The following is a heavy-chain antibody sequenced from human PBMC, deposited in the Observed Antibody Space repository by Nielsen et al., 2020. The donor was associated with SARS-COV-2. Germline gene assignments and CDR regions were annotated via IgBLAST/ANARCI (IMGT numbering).Heavy chain of an antibody. V-gene: IGHV1-69*06. CDR2: IIPIFGTA. Sequence: SVKVSCKASGDTFIKHAIMWVRQAPGQGLEWMGGIIPIFGTANYAQKFQGRVTITADKSTSTAYMELSSLRSEDTAAYYCAREGRSSWYTGPNWFDPWGQGTLVTVSS. D-gene: IGHD6-13*01. CDR1: GDTFIKHA. J-gene: IGHJ5*02. CDR3: AREGRSSWYTGPNWFDP.